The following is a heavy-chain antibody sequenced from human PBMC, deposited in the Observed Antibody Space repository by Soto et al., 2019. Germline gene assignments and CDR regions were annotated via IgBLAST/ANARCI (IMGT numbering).Heavy chain of an antibody. Sequence: PSETLSLTCTVSGGSISSSSYYWGWIRQPPGKGLEWIGSIYYSGSTYYNPSLKSRVTISVDTSKNQFSLKLSSVTAADTAVYYCARRGIADITIFGVDIRRGWFDPWGQGTLVTVSS. CDR2: IYYSGST. CDR1: GGSISSSSYY. CDR3: ARRGIADITIFGVDIRRGWFDP. J-gene: IGHJ5*02. D-gene: IGHD3-3*01. V-gene: IGHV4-39*01.